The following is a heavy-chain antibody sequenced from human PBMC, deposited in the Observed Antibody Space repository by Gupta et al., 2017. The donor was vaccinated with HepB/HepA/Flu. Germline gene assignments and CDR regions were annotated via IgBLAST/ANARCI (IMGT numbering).Heavy chain of an antibody. J-gene: IGHJ4*02. CDR1: GYTLTELS. Sequence: QVQLVQSGAEVKKPGASVKVSCKVSGYTLTELSMHWVRQAPGTGLEWMGGFDPEDGETIYAQKFQGGVTMTEDTSTDTAYMELRSLRAEETAVYYCATDRGGVGDSGSSWTYFDYWCQGTLVTVSS. CDR2: FDPEDGET. D-gene: IGHD1-26*01. V-gene: IGHV1-24*01. CDR3: ATDRGGVGDSGSSWTYFDY.